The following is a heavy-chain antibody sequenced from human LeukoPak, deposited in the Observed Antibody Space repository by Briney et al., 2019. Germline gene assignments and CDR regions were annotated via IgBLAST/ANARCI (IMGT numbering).Heavy chain of an antibody. CDR1: GFTFSSYE. D-gene: IGHD1-26*01. J-gene: IGHJ4*02. V-gene: IGHV3-48*03. Sequence: GGSLRLSCAASGFTFSSYEMNWVRQAPGKGLEWVSYISSSGSTIYYADSVKGRFTISRDNAKNSLYLQMNSLRAEDTAVYYCARDGVGATEGGPDYWGQGTLVTVSS. CDR2: ISSSGSTI. CDR3: ARDGVGATEGGPDY.